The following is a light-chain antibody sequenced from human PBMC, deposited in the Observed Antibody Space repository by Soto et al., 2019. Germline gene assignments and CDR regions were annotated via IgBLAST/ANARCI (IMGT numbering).Light chain of an antibody. Sequence: DIRMTQSPSTLSASVGDRVTITCRASQSISSWLAWYQKKPGKDPKLLIYDASSLESGVPSRFSGSGSGTEFTLTISSLQTDDFATYECQQSNSYSRTFGQGTKGDIK. CDR1: QSISSW. V-gene: IGKV1-5*01. CDR3: QQSNSYSRT. CDR2: DAS. J-gene: IGKJ1*01.